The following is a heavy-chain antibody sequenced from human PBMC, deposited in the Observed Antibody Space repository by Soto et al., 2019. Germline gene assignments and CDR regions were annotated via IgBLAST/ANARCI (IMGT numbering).Heavy chain of an antibody. Sequence: QVQLQESGPGLVKPSQTLSLTCTVSGGSISSGGYYWSWIRQHPGKGLEWIGYIYYRGSTYYNPSLNSLVTISIDTSKTQFALKLSSVTAADTAVYYCARERNYDSSGYSYDSGMDVWGQGTTVTVSS. D-gene: IGHD3-22*01. CDR3: ARERNYDSSGYSYDSGMDV. V-gene: IGHV4-31*01. CDR2: IYYRGST. J-gene: IGHJ6*02. CDR1: GGSISSGGYY.